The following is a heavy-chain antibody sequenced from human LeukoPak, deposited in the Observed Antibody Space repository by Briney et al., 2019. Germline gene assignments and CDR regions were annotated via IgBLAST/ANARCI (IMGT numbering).Heavy chain of an antibody. J-gene: IGHJ4*02. V-gene: IGHV6-1*01. CDR2: TFYRSKWSS. D-gene: IGHD3-10*01. CDR3: ARGDGPIHGRYYFDY. Sequence: SQTLSLTCAISGDRVSGKSVAWNWIRQSPSRGLEWLGRTFYRSKWSSEYATSMKGRITINPDTSKNQFSLQLISVTPEDTAVYYCARGDGPIHGRYYFDYWGQGTLITVSS. CDR1: GDRVSGKSVA.